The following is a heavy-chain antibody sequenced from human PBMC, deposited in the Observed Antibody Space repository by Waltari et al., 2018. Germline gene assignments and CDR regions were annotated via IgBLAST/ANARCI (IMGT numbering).Heavy chain of an antibody. Sequence: EVHLVESGGGLVTPGGSLRLSCAGSGFPVTNAWMHWVGQDPGKGLEWVGLIKSKTDGGTIDYAAPVKGRFTISRDDSKNTLYLQMNSLKTEDTALYYCTTERDGSHEHWGQGTLVTVSS. D-gene: IGHD6-19*01. CDR3: TTERDGSHEH. J-gene: IGHJ4*02. V-gene: IGHV3-15*01. CDR1: GFPVTNAW. CDR2: IKSKTDGGTI.